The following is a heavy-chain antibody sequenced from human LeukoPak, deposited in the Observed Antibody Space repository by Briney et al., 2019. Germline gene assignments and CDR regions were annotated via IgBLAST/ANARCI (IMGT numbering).Heavy chain of an antibody. Sequence: ASVKDSCKASGGTFSSYAISWVRQTPGQGLEWMGGIIPIFGTANYAQKFQGRVTITADESTSTAYMELSSLRSEDTAVYYCAKSLLRVVWAYCGGDCYSFDYWGQGTLVTVSS. D-gene: IGHD2-21*01. CDR1: GGTFSSYA. J-gene: IGHJ4*02. CDR3: AKSLLRVVWAYCGGDCYSFDY. CDR2: IIPIFGTA. V-gene: IGHV1-69*13.